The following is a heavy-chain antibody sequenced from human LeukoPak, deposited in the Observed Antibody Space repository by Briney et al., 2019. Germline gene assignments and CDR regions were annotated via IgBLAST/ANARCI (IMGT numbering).Heavy chain of an antibody. Sequence: GGSLRLSCAASGFTFSSYGMNWVRQAPGKGLEWVSAISGSGGNTYYADSVKGRFTISRDNSKYTLYLQMNSLRAEDTAVYYCARRYCSSTNCYAFESWGQGTLVTVSS. CDR2: ISGSGGNT. D-gene: IGHD2-2*01. J-gene: IGHJ4*02. CDR3: ARRYCSSTNCYAFES. CDR1: GFTFSSYG. V-gene: IGHV3-23*01.